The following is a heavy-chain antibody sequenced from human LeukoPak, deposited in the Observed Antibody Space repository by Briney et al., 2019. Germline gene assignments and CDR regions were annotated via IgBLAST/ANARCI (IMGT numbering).Heavy chain of an antibody. CDR2: ISSSSSYI. D-gene: IGHD3-22*01. Sequence: GGSLRLSCAASGFTFSSYSMNWVRQAPGKGLEWVSSISSSSSYIYYADSVKGRFTISRDNAKNSLYLQMKSLRAEDTAVYYCAREAYYDSSGYYYTGSLDYWGQGTLVTVSS. CDR1: GFTFSSYS. V-gene: IGHV3-21*01. CDR3: AREAYYDSSGYYYTGSLDY. J-gene: IGHJ4*02.